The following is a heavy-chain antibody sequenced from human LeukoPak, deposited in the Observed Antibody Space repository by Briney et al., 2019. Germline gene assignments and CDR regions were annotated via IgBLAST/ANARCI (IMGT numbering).Heavy chain of an antibody. CDR1: GYTLTELS. CDR3: ATPEPRYCSGGSCYSGVKPFDP. CDR2: FDPEDGET. V-gene: IGHV1-24*01. D-gene: IGHD2-15*01. Sequence: ASVKVSCKVSGYTLTELSMHWVRQAPGKGLEWMGGFDPEDGETIYAQKFQSRVTMTEDTSTDTAYMELSSLRSEDTAVYYCATPEPRYCSGGSCYSGVKPFDPWGQGTLVTVSS. J-gene: IGHJ5*02.